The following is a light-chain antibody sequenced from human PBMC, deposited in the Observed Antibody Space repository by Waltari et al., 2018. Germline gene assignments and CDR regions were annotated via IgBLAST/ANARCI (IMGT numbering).Light chain of an antibody. CDR3: HVRSNWPPVT. Sequence: EIVLTQSPATLSLSPGERATLSCRASQSVNEYLAWYQQIPGQAPRLLIYDSSNRATGIPARFSGSGSGTDFTLTISSLEPEDLAIYYCHVRSNWPPVTFGGGTKVEIK. CDR2: DSS. V-gene: IGKV3-11*01. J-gene: IGKJ4*01. CDR1: QSVNEY.